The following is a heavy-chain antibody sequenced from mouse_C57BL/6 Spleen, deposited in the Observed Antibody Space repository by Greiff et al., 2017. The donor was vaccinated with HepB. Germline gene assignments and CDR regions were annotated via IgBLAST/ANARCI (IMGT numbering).Heavy chain of an antibody. CDR2: INPYNGDT. CDR1: GYSFTGYF. CDR3: ARNDYDDY. V-gene: IGHV1-20*01. J-gene: IGHJ2*01. D-gene: IGHD2-4*01. Sequence: VQLQQSGPELVKPGDSVKISCKASGYSFTGYFMNWVMQSHGKSLEWIGRINPYNGDTFYNQKLKGKATLTVDKSSSTTHMELRSLTSEDSAVYYCARNDYDDYWGQGTTLTVSS.